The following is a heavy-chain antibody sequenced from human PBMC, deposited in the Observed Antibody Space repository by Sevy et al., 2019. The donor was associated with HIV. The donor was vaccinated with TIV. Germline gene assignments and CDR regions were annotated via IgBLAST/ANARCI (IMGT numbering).Heavy chain of an antibody. CDR3: ARDLPPSATTVAHFDC. CDR2: ISNSGTTI. D-gene: IGHD4-17*01. CDR1: RFTFSSHE. Sequence: GGSLRLSCAASRFTFSSHEMSWVRQAPGKGLEWVSYISNSGTTIYYSDSVKGRFTISRDNARNSLYLQMNSLRAEDTAIYYCARDLPPSATTVAHFDCWGQGTLVTVSS. V-gene: IGHV3-48*03. J-gene: IGHJ4*02.